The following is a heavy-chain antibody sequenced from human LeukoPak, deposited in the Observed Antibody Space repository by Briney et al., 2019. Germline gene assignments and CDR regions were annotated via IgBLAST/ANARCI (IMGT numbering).Heavy chain of an antibody. CDR2: ISSSSSTI. J-gene: IGHJ4*02. CDR1: GFTFSSYS. D-gene: IGHD6-19*01. V-gene: IGHV3-48*04. CDR3: ARNPEPYSSGWNYFDY. Sequence: PGGSLRLSCAASGFTFSSYSMNWVRQAPGKGLEWVSYISSSSSTIYYADSVKGRFTISRDNAKNSLYLQMNSLRAEDTAVYYRARNPEPYSSGWNYFDYWGQGTLVTVSS.